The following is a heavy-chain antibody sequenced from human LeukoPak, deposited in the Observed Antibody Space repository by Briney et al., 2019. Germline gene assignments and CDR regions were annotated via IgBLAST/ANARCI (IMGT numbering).Heavy chain of an antibody. J-gene: IGHJ4*02. CDR2: IYTSGST. Sequence: SETLSLTCTVSGGSISSGSYYWSWIRQPAGKGLEWIGRIYTSGSTNYNPSLKSRVTISVDTSKNQFSLKLSSVTAADTAVYYCARDTLWFDCTNGVCGPYYFDYWGQGTLVTVSS. V-gene: IGHV4-61*02. CDR3: ARDTLWFDCTNGVCGPYYFDY. D-gene: IGHD2-8*01. CDR1: GGSISSGSYY.